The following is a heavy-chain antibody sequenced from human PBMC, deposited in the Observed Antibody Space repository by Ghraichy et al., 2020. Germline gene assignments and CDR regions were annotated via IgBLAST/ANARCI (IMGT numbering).Heavy chain of an antibody. V-gene: IGHV3-30*04. CDR3: ARSVSGYGDYDFGSDDAFDI. CDR1: GFTFSSYA. D-gene: IGHD4-17*01. CDR2: ISYDGSNK. Sequence: GGSLRLSCAASGFTFSSYAMHWVRQAPGKGLEWVAVISYDGSNKYYADSVKGRFTISRDNSKNTLYLQMNSLRAEDTAVYYCARSVSGYGDYDFGSDDAFDIWGQGTMVTVSS. J-gene: IGHJ3*02.